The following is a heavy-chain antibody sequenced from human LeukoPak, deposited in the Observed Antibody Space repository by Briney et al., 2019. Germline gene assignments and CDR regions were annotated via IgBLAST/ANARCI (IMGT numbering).Heavy chain of an antibody. Sequence: GGSLRLSCAASGFTFSSYSMNWVRQALGKGLEWVSSISSSSSYIYYADSVKGRFTISRDNAKNSLYLQMNSLRAEDTAVYYCAAIVVVVAATGNWFDPWGQGTLVTVSS. CDR2: ISSSSSYI. V-gene: IGHV3-21*01. J-gene: IGHJ5*02. CDR3: AAIVVVVAATGNWFDP. D-gene: IGHD2-15*01. CDR1: GFTFSSYS.